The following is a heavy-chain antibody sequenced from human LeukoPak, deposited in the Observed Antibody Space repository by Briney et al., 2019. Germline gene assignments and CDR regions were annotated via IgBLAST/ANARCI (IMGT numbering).Heavy chain of an antibody. Sequence: GGSLRLSCAASGFTFSDYYMSWIRQAPGKGLEWVGRIKSKTDGGTTDYAAPVKGRFTISRDDSKNTLYLQMNSLKTEDTAVYYCTTDYYDSSGSTDYWGQGTLVTVSS. V-gene: IGHV3-15*01. CDR2: IKSKTDGGTT. D-gene: IGHD3-22*01. J-gene: IGHJ4*02. CDR3: TTDYYDSSGSTDY. CDR1: GFTFSDYY.